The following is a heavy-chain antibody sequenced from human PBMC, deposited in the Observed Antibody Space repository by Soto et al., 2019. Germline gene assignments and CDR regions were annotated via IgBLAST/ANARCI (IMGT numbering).Heavy chain of an antibody. D-gene: IGHD1-1*01. Sequence: GASVKVSCKASGCNFSDYYIHWVRQAPGQGLEWMGWINPNSGGTKYAPKFQGGVTMTRDTSITTAYMELSRLRSGDTAVYYCAKEPATAKPEGVDFWGQGTLVTVSS. V-gene: IGHV1-2*02. CDR2: INPNSGGT. CDR3: AKEPATAKPEGVDF. CDR1: GCNFSDYY. J-gene: IGHJ4*02.